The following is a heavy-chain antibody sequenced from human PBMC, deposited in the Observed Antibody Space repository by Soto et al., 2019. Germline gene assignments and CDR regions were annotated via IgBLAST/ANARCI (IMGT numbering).Heavy chain of an antibody. CDR2: IYYSGTT. D-gene: IGHD3-10*01. CDR3: ARLAVNRGVFTNWLDP. J-gene: IGHJ5*02. CDR1: GGSISTSSYY. V-gene: IGHV4-39*01. Sequence: QMQLQESGPGLVKPSETLSLTCTVSGGSISTSSYYWGWIRQPPGKGLEWIGSIYYSGTTYYNPSLKSRVTISXXTXKXXFSLKLSSVTAADTAVYYCARLAVNRGVFTNWLDPWGQGTLVTVSS.